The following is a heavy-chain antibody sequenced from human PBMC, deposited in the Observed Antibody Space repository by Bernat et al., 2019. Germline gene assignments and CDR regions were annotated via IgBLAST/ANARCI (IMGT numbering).Heavy chain of an antibody. Sequence: QVQLQESGPGLVKPSETLSLTCTVSGGSISSYYWSWIRQPPWKGLEWIGYIYYSGSTNYNPSLKSRVTISVDTSKNQFSLKLSSVTAADTAVYYCARDLGIFGALYGMDVWGQGTTVTVSS. CDR2: IYYSGST. D-gene: IGHD3-3*01. V-gene: IGHV4-59*01. CDR3: ARDLGIFGALYGMDV. J-gene: IGHJ6*02. CDR1: GGSISSYY.